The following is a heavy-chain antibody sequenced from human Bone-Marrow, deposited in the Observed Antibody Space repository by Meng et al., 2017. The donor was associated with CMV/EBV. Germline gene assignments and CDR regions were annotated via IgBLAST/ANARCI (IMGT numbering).Heavy chain of an antibody. V-gene: IGHV3-30-3*01. CDR3: ARSTPYDYGMDV. Sequence: GESLKISCAASGFTFSSYAMHWVRQAPGKGLEWVAVISYDGSNKYYADSVKGRFTISRDNSKNTLYLQMNSLSAEDTAVYYCARSTPYDYGMDVWGQGTTVTVSS. CDR2: ISYDGSNK. CDR1: GFTFSSYA. J-gene: IGHJ6*02.